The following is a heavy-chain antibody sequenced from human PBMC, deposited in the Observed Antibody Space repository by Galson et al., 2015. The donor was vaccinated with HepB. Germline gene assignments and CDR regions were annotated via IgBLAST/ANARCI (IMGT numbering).Heavy chain of an antibody. V-gene: IGHV3-74*01. CDR2: INPDGSRT. CDR1: GFTFSRSW. CDR3: VSTDWGAPYF. J-gene: IGHJ4*02. D-gene: IGHD2/OR15-2a*01. Sequence: SLRLSCAASGFTFSRSWMHWVRQSPGKGLVWVSRINPDGSRTSYADSVKGRVTISRDNDRNTLHLQLDSPTDEDTALYFCVSTDWGAPYFWGQGTLVAVSS.